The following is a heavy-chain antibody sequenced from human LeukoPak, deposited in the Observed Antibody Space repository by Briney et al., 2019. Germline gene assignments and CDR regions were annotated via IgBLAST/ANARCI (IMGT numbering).Heavy chain of an antibody. CDR1: GFTFSCAW. CDR3: ARGKGVDY. CDR2: IKQDGSET. J-gene: IGHJ4*02. Sequence: GGSLRLSCAASGFTFSCAWMTWVRQAPGKGLEWVANIKQDGSETYYVDSVKGRFTISRDNARNSLYLQMNSLRAEDTAVYYCARGKGVDYWGQGTLVTVSS. V-gene: IGHV3-7*01.